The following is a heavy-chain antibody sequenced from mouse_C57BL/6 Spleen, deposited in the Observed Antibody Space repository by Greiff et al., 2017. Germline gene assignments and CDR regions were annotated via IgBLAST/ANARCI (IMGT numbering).Heavy chain of an antibody. D-gene: IGHD4-1*01. J-gene: IGHJ2*01. CDR2: ISSGSSTS. CDR1: GFTFSDYG. Sequence: EVKVVESGGGLVKPGGSLKLSCAASGFTFSDYGMHWVRQAPEKGLEWVAYISSGSSTSYYADTVKGRFTISRDNAKNTLFLQMTSLRSEDTAMYYCARPPELGRDYFDYWGQGTTLTVSS. V-gene: IGHV5-17*01. CDR3: ARPPELGRDYFDY.